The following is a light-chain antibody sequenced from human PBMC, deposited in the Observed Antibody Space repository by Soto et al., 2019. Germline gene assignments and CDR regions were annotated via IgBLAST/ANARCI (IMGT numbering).Light chain of an antibody. J-gene: IGKJ1*01. CDR2: GAS. V-gene: IGKV3-20*01. CDR1: QDVSSN. CDR3: QQYGSSPWT. Sequence: MSHSPATLSLYPGQRLTLSCRASQDVSSNLAWYQQKPGKAPRLLIYGASSRDTGIPARFSGSGSGTDFTLTISRLEPEDFAVYYCQQYGSSPWTFGQGTKVDI.